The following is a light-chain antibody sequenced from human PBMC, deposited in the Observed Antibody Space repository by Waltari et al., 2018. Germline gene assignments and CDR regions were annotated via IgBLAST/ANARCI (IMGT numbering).Light chain of an antibody. CDR3: QQGYNTPLT. CDR2: AAS. V-gene: IGKV1-12*01. CDR1: QGISSW. Sequence: DIQMTQSPSSLSASVGDKVTITCRASQGISSWLAWYQQKPGKAPKLLIYAASSLQSGVPSRLRGSGSGTEYTLTISSLQPEDFATYYCQQGYNTPLTFGGGTKVEIK. J-gene: IGKJ4*01.